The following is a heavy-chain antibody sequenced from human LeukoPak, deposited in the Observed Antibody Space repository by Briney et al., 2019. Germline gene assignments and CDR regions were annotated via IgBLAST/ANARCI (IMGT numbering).Heavy chain of an antibody. V-gene: IGHV3-64D*09. D-gene: IGHD6-13*01. J-gene: IGHJ5*02. CDR3: VKDPSSRDPDP. CDR2: ISSNGGST. Sequence: PGGSLRLSCSASGFTFSSYAMHWVRQAPGKGQEYVSAISSNGGSTYYADSVKGRFTISRDNSKNTLYLQMSSLRAEDTAVYYCVKDPSSRDPDPWGQGTLVTVSS. CDR1: GFTFSSYA.